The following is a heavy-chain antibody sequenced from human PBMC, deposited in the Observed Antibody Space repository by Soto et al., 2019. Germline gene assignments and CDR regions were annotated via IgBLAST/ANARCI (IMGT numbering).Heavy chain of an antibody. D-gene: IGHD3-3*01. J-gene: IGHJ6*02. CDR3: AKDLTIFGVVIIPVYYYGMDV. Sequence: GGSLRLSCAASGFTFSSYAMSWVRQAPGKGLEWVSAISGSGGSTYYADSVKGRFTISRDNSKNTLYLQMNSLRAEDTAVYYCAKDLTIFGVVIIPVYYYGMDVWGQGTTGTVSS. V-gene: IGHV3-23*01. CDR1: GFTFSSYA. CDR2: ISGSGGST.